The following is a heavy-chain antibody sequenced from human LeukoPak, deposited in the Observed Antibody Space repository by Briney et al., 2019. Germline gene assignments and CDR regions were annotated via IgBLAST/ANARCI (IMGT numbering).Heavy chain of an antibody. D-gene: IGHD1-1*01. J-gene: IGHJ4*01. CDR3: AKSTGVGQLELPDY. Sequence: GGSLRLSCATSGFSFSNYAMSWVRQAPGKGLEWVSGISASGASTYSEDSVKGRFIISRDYSKNMVFLQMNSLRAEDTAVYYCAKSTGVGQLELPDYWGHGTLVTVSS. V-gene: IGHV3-23*01. CDR1: GFSFSNYA. CDR2: ISASGAST.